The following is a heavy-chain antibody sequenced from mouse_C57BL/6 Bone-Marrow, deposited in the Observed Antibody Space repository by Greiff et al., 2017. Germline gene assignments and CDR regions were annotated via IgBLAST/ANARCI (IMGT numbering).Heavy chain of an antibody. Sequence: QVQLQQSGPELVKPGASVKISCKASGYAFSSSWMNWVKQRPGKGLEWIGRIYPGDGDTNYNGKFKGKATLTADKSSSTSYMQLSSLTSEDSAVYFCAQITTVDYYAMDYWGQGTSVTVSS. V-gene: IGHV1-82*01. CDR2: IYPGDGDT. CDR3: AQITTVDYYAMDY. J-gene: IGHJ4*01. D-gene: IGHD1-1*01. CDR1: GYAFSSSW.